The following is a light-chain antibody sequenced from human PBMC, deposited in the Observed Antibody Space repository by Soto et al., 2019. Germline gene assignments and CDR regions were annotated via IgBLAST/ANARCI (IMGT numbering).Light chain of an antibody. CDR2: ATS. CDR1: QSISRSD. J-gene: IGKJ4*01. CDR3: QQYGSSPT. Sequence: IIFPPPPSTLSLSAGACAARSGRASQSISRSDSAWYQHPPGQPPRVLIYATSSRATGTPDRFTGGAAGTGSTLTISRLEHEDSAVYYCQQYGSSPTFGGGTEVDIK. V-gene: IGKV3-20*01.